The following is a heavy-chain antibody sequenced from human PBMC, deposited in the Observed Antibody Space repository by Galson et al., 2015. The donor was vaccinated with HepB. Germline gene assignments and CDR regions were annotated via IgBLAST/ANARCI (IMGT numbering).Heavy chain of an antibody. D-gene: IGHD6-19*01. V-gene: IGHV1-18*01. CDR3: ASPEGSSGWAEGDAFDI. CDR1: GYTFTSYG. CDR2: ISAYNGNT. Sequence: SVKVSCKASGYTFTSYGISWVRQAPGQGLEWMGWISAYNGNTNYAQKLQGRVTMTTDTSTSTAYMELRSLRSDDTAVYYCASPEGSSGWAEGDAFDIWGQGTMVTVSS. J-gene: IGHJ3*02.